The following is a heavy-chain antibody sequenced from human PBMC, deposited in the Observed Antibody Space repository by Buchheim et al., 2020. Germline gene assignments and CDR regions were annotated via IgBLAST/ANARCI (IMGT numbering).Heavy chain of an antibody. CDR1: GFTFSSYA. CDR2: ISYDGSNK. Sequence: QVQLVESGGGVVQPGRSLRLSCAASGFTFSSYAMHWVRQAPGKGLEWVAVISYDGSNKYYADSVKGRFTISRDIVKNVLFLQMNSLRVEDTALYYCVRDPSGLGQLSRGTWYFDRWGRGAL. CDR3: VRDPSGLGQLSRGTWYFDR. D-gene: IGHD3-16*02. J-gene: IGHJ2*01. V-gene: IGHV3-30-3*01.